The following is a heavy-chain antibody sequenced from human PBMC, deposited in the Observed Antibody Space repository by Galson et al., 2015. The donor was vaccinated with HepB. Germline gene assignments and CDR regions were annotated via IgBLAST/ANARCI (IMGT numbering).Heavy chain of an antibody. J-gene: IGHJ4*02. CDR1: GYTFTVYY. CDR3: ATKDYGDWDY. CDR2: INPNNGDT. Sequence: QSGAEVKKPGESLKVSCKASGYTFTVYYIHWVRQAPGQGLEWMGRINPNNGDTDYAQKFQGRVTLTRDTSISTAYMDLSRLRSDDTAAYYCATKDYGDWDYWGQGTLVTVS. D-gene: IGHD4-17*01. V-gene: IGHV1-2*06.